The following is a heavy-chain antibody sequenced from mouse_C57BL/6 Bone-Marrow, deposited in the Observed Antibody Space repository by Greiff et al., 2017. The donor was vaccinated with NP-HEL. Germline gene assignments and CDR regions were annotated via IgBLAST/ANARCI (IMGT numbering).Heavy chain of an antibody. V-gene: IGHV5-16*01. CDR1: GFTFSDYY. Sequence: EVQLQESEGGLVQPGSSMKLSCTASGFTFSDYYMAWVRQVPEKGLEWVANINYDGSSTYYLDSLKSRFIISRDNAKNILYLQMSSLKSEDTATYYCAREFLSLDYWGQGTTLTVSS. D-gene: IGHD6-1*01. J-gene: IGHJ2*01. CDR2: INYDGSST. CDR3: AREFLSLDY.